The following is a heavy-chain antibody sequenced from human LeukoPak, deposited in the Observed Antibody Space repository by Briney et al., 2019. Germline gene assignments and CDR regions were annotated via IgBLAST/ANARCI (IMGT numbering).Heavy chain of an antibody. V-gene: IGHV3-23*01. CDR3: ARDSPVLTY. J-gene: IGHJ4*02. CDR1: GFTFSSYS. D-gene: IGHD1-20*01. CDR2: ITDSSGGT. Sequence: GGSLRLSCAASGFTFSSYSMSWVRQAPGKGLEWVSAITDSSGGTYYADSVKGRFTISRDSSKNTLYLQMNSLRVEDTAVYYCARDSPVLTYWGQGTLVTVSS.